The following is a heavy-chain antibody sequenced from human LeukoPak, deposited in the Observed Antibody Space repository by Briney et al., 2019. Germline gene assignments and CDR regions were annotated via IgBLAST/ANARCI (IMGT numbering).Heavy chain of an antibody. J-gene: IGHJ4*02. CDR2: ISGSGASS. CDR3: AKGCTGGACYSDY. V-gene: IGHV3-23*01. CDR1: GFTFSYYA. D-gene: IGHD2-8*02. Sequence: TGGSLRLSCAASGFTFSYYAMSWVRQAPGRGLEWVSGISGSGASSDYADSVKGRFTISRDNSKNTLSLQMHSLRAEDTAVYYCAKGCTGGACYSDYWGQGTLVTVSS.